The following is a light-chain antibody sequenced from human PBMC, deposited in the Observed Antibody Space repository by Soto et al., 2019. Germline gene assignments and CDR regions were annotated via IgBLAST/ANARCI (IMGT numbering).Light chain of an antibody. CDR1: QSISNW. CDR2: KAS. J-gene: IGKJ4*01. CDR3: QQYNSYPLT. Sequence: DIQMTQSPSTLSASVGDRVTITCRASQSISNWLAWYQQKPGKAPKLLIYKASSLESGVPSRFSGSGSGTEFTLTISSLQTDDYAAYYCQQYNSYPLTFGGGTKVEIK. V-gene: IGKV1-5*03.